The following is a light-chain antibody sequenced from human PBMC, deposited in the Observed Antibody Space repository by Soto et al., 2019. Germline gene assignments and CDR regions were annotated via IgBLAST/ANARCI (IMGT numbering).Light chain of an antibody. CDR2: GAS. J-gene: IGKJ2*01. CDR3: QQYGSSPNT. V-gene: IGKV3-20*01. Sequence: EIGLTQSPGTLSLSPGERATLSCRASQSVSSSYLAWYQQKPGQAPRLLIYGASSRATGIPDRFSGSGSGTDFDLTISRLEPEDFAVYYCQQYGSSPNTFGQGTKLEIK. CDR1: QSVSSSY.